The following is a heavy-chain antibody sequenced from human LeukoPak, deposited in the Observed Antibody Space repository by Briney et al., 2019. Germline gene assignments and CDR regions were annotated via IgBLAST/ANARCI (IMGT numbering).Heavy chain of an antibody. D-gene: IGHD6-19*01. CDR3: AKDKSGWYGSFAFDI. J-gene: IGHJ3*02. CDR1: GFTFSSYA. CDR2: ISGSGGST. Sequence: PGGSLRLSCAASGFTFSSYAMSWVRQAPGKGLEWVSAISGSGGSTYYADSVKGRFTISRDNSKDTLYLQMNSLRAEDTAVYYCAKDKSGWYGSFAFDIWGQGTMVTVSS. V-gene: IGHV3-23*01.